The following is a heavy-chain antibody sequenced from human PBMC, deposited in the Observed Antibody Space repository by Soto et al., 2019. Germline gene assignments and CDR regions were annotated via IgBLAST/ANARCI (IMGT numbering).Heavy chain of an antibody. CDR3: ARGYGSGSGYAPLNYFDY. D-gene: IGHD5-12*01. CDR1: GGSFSGYY. CDR2: INHSGST. J-gene: IGHJ4*02. Sequence: SETLSLTCAVYGGSFSGYYWSWIRQPPGKGLEWIGEINHSGSTNYNPSLKSRVTISVDTSKNQFSLKLSSVTAADTAVYYCARGYGSGSGYAPLNYFDYWGQGTLVTVSS. V-gene: IGHV4-34*01.